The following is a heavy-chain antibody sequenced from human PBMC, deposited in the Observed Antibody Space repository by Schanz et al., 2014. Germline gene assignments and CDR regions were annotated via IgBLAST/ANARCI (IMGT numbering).Heavy chain of an antibody. J-gene: IGHJ4*02. CDR3: ARIIDGDYLY. CDR2: IIPPLRQT. Sequence: QVRLVQSGAEVKKPGSSVKVSCKSSGATFNSYAFGWVRQAPGQGFEWVGSIIPPLRQTRYAQKFEERVIITADTSTTTVYMDLASLTSDDTAMYFCARIIDGDYLYWGQGTLVTVSS. V-gene: IGHV1-69*04. CDR1: GATFNSYA. D-gene: IGHD4-17*01.